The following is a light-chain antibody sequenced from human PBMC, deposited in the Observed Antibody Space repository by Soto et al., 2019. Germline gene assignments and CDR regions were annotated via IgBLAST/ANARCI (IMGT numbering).Light chain of an antibody. CDR1: QGITNY. CDR2: AAS. J-gene: IGKJ3*01. V-gene: IGKV1-9*01. Sequence: IQLTQSPSSLSAYVVDRGTITCRASQGITNYLAWYQQKPGKEPKLLIYAASTLQNRVPSRFSGSGSGTDVTLTIHSLQPVDCATYYWQQVNTFPRTFGPGTKVDI. CDR3: QQVNTFPRT.